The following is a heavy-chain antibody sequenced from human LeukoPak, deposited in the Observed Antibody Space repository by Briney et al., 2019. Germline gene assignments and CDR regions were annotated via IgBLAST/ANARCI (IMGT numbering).Heavy chain of an antibody. CDR2: ISGSGGST. Sequence: PGGSLRLSCAASGFTFKRKAMSWVRQAPGKGLEWVSGISGSGGSTYYADSVKGRFTISRDNSKNTLYLQMNSLRAEDTAVYYCKGGMVRGVIDYWGQGTLVTVSS. CDR1: GFTFKRKA. J-gene: IGHJ4*02. V-gene: IGHV3-23*01. D-gene: IGHD3-10*01. CDR3: KGGMVRGVIDY.